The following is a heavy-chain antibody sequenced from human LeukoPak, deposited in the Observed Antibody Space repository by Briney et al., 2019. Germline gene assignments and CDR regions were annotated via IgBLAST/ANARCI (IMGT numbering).Heavy chain of an antibody. CDR3: ARGPPFRLLGLRFDP. CDR2: IRYDGTNK. J-gene: IGHJ5*02. CDR1: GFTFSSYD. D-gene: IGHD4-17*01. Sequence: GGSLRLSCAASGFTFSSYDMHWVSQAPGKGLEWVAFIRYDGTNKYYADSVKGRFTISRDNSKNTLYLQMNSLRAEDTAVYYCARGPPFRLLGLRFDPWGQGTLVTVSS. V-gene: IGHV3-30*02.